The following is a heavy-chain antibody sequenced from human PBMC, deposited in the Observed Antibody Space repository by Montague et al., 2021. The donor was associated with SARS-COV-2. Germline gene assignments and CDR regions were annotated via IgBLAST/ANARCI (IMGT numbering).Heavy chain of an antibody. CDR2: IYYSGSI. CDR1: GYSISSSNW. Sequence: CAVSGYSISSSNWWGWIRQPPGKGLEWIGYIYYSGSIYYNPSLKSRVTMSVDTSKNQFSLKLSSVTAVDTAVYYCARSPCSSTSCYTGWFDPWGQGTLVTVSS. V-gene: IGHV4-28*02. D-gene: IGHD2-2*02. J-gene: IGHJ5*02. CDR3: ARSPCSSTSCYTGWFDP.